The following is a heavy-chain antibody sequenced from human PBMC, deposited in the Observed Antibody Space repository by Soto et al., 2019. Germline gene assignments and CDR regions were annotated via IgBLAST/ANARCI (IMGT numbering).Heavy chain of an antibody. Sequence: GPLRLSCAASGFTFSSYSMNWVRQAPGKGLEWVSYISSSSSTIYYADSVKGRFTISRDNAKNSLYLQMNSLRDEDTAVYYCAREGLWYGYYYYYGMDVWGQGTTVTVSS. V-gene: IGHV3-48*02. CDR2: ISSSSSTI. CDR1: GFTFSSYS. D-gene: IGHD3-10*01. J-gene: IGHJ6*02. CDR3: AREGLWYGYYYYYGMDV.